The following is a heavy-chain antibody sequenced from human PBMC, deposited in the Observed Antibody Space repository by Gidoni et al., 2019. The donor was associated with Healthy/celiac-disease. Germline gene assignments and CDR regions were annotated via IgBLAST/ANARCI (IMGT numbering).Heavy chain of an antibody. CDR3: AKDIGYSYGYYYYYGMDV. D-gene: IGHD5-18*01. V-gene: IGHV3-9*01. CDR1: GFPFAVYA. J-gene: IGHJ6*02. Sequence: EVQLVESGGGWVQRGGSLRLSCPASGFPFAVYARHWVRQAPGKGLEWVSGISWNSGSIGYADAVKGRFTISRDNAKNSLYLQMNSLRAEDTALYYCAKDIGYSYGYYYYYGMDVWGQGTTVTVSS. CDR2: ISWNSGSI.